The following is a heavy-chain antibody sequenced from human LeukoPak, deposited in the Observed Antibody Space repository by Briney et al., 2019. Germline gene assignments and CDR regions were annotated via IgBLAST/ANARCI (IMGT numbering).Heavy chain of an antibody. CDR1: GGSISSSNW. CDR3: AAYMVRGVIYAFDI. Sequence: SGTLSLTCAVSGGSISSSNWWSWVRQPPGQGLEWIGEIYHSGSTNYNPSLKSRVTISVDKSKNQFSLKLSSVTAADTAVYYCAAYMVRGVIYAFDIWGQGTMVTVSS. D-gene: IGHD3-10*01. CDR2: IYHSGST. V-gene: IGHV4-4*02. J-gene: IGHJ3*02.